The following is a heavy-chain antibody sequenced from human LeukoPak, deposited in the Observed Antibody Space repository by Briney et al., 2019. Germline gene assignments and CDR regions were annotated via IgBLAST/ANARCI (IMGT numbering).Heavy chain of an antibody. V-gene: IGHV1-2*06. J-gene: IGHJ4*02. CDR2: INPNSGGT. Sequence: ASVKVSCKASGYTFTGYYMHWVRHAPGQGREGRGRINPNSGGTNYAQRVQGRVTMTRDTSISTAYTELSRLRSDDTAVYYCARDHYGYSSGSGFDCWGQGILVTVSS. CDR1: GYTFTGYY. CDR3: ARDHYGYSSGSGFDC. D-gene: IGHD3-10*01.